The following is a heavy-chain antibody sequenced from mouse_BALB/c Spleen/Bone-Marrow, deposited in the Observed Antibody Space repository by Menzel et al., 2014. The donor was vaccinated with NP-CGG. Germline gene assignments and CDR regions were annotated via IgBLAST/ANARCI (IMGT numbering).Heavy chain of an antibody. D-gene: IGHD2-1*01. CDR3: ARGNYVNYVDYFDY. V-gene: IGHV5-6-3*01. J-gene: IGHJ2*01. CDR2: INSNGGST. CDR1: GFTFSSYG. Sequence: EVKLVESGGGLVQPGGSLKLSCAASGFTFSSYGMSWVRQTPDKRLELVASINSNGGSTYYPDSVKGRFTISRDNAKNPLSLQMSSLKLEDTAMYYCARGNYVNYVDYFDYGGQGPPLTVSS.